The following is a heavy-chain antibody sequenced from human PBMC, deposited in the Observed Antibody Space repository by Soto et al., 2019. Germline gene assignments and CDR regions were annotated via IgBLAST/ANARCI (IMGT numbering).Heavy chain of an antibody. CDR1: GFSLSASGVG. V-gene: IGHV2-5*02. CDR3: AHPITVVRGVMGNYGLDV. CDR2: IYWDDDR. Sequence: QITLKESGPTLVKPTQTLTLTCTFSGFSLSASGVGVAWIRQPPGKALEWLALIYWDDDRRYSPSLESRLTLTKDTSKNQVVLTLTNVDPVDTATYYCAHPITVVRGVMGNYGLDVWGQGTTVTVSS. J-gene: IGHJ6*02. D-gene: IGHD3-10*01.